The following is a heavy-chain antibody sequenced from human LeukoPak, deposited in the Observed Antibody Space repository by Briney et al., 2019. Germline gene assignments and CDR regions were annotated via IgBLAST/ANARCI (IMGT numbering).Heavy chain of an antibody. CDR2: ISSSSSTI. CDR1: GFTFSSYS. V-gene: IGHV3-48*04. J-gene: IGHJ4*02. D-gene: IGHD5-18*01. Sequence: PGGSLRLSCAASGFTFSSYSMNWVRQAPGKGLEWVSYISSSSSTIYYADSVKGRFTISRDNAKNSLYLQMNSLRAEDTAVYYCARDWIQPRPDDPGCWGQGTLVTVSS. CDR3: ARDWIQPRPDDPGC.